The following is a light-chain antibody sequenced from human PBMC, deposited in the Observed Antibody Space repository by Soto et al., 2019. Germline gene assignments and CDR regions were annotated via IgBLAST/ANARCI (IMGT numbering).Light chain of an antibody. Sequence: EIVLTQSPGTLSLSPGERATLSCRASQSISSSYLAWFQQQTGQAPRLLIYGASSRASGIPDRFSGSGSGTDFTLTISRLEPEDFAVYYSPQYGSSPRTFGPGTKVDIK. CDR2: GAS. V-gene: IGKV3-20*01. CDR3: PQYGSSPRT. J-gene: IGKJ3*01. CDR1: QSISSSY.